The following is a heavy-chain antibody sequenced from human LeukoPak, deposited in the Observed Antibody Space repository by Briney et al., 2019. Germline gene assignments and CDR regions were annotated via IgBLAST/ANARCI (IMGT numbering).Heavy chain of an antibody. CDR3: ANNFDY. Sequence: GGSLRLSCAASGFTFSNYGMHWVRQAPGKGLEWVGVIWHDGNNKYYADSVKGRFTVSRDNSKNTLYLQMNSLRAEDTAVYYCANNFDYWGQGTLVTVSS. CDR2: IWHDGNNK. CDR1: GFTFSNYG. V-gene: IGHV3-33*06. J-gene: IGHJ4*02.